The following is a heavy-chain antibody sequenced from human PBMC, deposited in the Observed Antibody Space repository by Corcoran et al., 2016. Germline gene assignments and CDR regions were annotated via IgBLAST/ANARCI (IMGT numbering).Heavy chain of an antibody. CDR3: ARWTSLTPYYFDY. CDR2: IYPGDSDT. D-gene: IGHD4-17*01. J-gene: IGHJ4*02. V-gene: IGHV5-51*01. Sequence: EVQLVQSGAELKKPGESLKISCKGSGYSFTSYWIGWVRQMPGEGLEWMGIIYPGDSDTRYSPSFQGQVTISADKSISTAYLQWSSLKASDTAIYYGARWTSLTPYYFDYWGQGTLVTVSS. CDR1: GYSFTSYW.